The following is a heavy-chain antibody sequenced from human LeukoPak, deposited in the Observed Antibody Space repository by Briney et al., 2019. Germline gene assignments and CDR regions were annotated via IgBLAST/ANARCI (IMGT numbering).Heavy chain of an antibody. Sequence: PGGSLRLSCAASGFTFSSYGMHWVRQAPGKGLEWVAVISYDGSNKYYADSVKGRFTISRDNAKNSLYLQMNSLRAEDTAVYYCARAGYSSNLWGQGTLVTVSS. CDR2: ISYDGSNK. V-gene: IGHV3-30*03. CDR3: ARAGYSSNL. D-gene: IGHD6-13*01. CDR1: GFTFSSYG. J-gene: IGHJ5*02.